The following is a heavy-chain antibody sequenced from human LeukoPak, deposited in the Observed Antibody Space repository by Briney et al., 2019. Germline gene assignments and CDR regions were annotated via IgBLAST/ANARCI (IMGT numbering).Heavy chain of an antibody. J-gene: IGHJ4*02. D-gene: IGHD3-9*01. CDR2: INPNSGGT. V-gene: IGHV1-2*02. Sequence: ASVTVSCKASGYTFTGYYMHWVRQAPGQGLEWMGWINPNSGGTNYAQKFQGRVTMTRDTSISTAYMELSRLRSDDTAVYYCARESTPYYDILTGYQKPKPFDYWGQGTLVTVSS. CDR1: GYTFTGYY. CDR3: ARESTPYYDILTGYQKPKPFDY.